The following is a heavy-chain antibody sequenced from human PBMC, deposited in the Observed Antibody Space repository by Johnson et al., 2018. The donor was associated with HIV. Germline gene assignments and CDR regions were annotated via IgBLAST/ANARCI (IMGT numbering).Heavy chain of an antibody. CDR3: ARALVVITDGHAFDI. D-gene: IGHD3-22*01. Sequence: QEKLVESGGGVVQPGRSLRLSCAASGFTFSSYGMHWVRQAPGKGLEWVAVIWYDGSNKYYADSVKGRFTISRDNSKNTLYLQMNSLRAEDTALYYCARALVVITDGHAFDIWGQGTMVTVSS. V-gene: IGHV3-33*01. CDR2: IWYDGSNK. J-gene: IGHJ3*02. CDR1: GFTFSSYG.